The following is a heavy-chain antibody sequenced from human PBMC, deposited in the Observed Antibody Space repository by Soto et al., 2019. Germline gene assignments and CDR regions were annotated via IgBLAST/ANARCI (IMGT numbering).Heavy chain of an antibody. CDR3: AREVGAIGDIVVVPAAKGYYYYGMDV. CDR1: GFTFSSYS. D-gene: IGHD2-2*01. Sequence: ESGGGLVKPGGSLRLSCAASGFTFSSYSMNWVRQAPGKGLEWVSSISSSSSYIYYADSVKGRFTISRDNAKNSLYLQMNSLRAEDPAVYYCAREVGAIGDIVVVPAAKGYYYYGMDVWGQGTTVTVSS. J-gene: IGHJ6*02. V-gene: IGHV3-21*01. CDR2: ISSSSSYI.